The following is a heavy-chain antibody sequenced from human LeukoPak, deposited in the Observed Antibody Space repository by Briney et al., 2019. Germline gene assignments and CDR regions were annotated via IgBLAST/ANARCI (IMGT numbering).Heavy chain of an antibody. CDR1: GGSFSGYY. CDR2: INHSGST. CDR3: ARGVPRADY. J-gene: IGHJ4*02. V-gene: IGHV4-34*01. Sequence: SETLSLTCAVYGGSFSGYYWSWIRQPPGKGLEWIGEINHSGSTNYNPSLKNRVTISVDTSKNQFSLKLSSVTAADTAVYYCARGVPRADYWGQGTLVTVSS.